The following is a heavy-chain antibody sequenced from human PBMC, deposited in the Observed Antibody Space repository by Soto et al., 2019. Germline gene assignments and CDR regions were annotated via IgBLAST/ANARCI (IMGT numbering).Heavy chain of an antibody. D-gene: IGHD6-6*01. CDR3: ARIQLGYDAFDI. CDR1: GYTFTSYN. J-gene: IGHJ3*02. V-gene: IGHV1-46*01. Sequence: RASVKVSCKASGYTFTSYNMHWVRQAPGQGLEWMGIINPSGGSTSYAQKFQGRFTISRDNAKNSLYLQMNSLRAEDTAVYYCARIQLGYDAFDIWGQGTMVTVSS. CDR2: INPSGGST.